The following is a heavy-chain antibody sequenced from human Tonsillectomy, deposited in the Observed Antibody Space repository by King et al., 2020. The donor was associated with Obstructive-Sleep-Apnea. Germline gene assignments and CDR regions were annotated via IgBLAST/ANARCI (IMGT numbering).Heavy chain of an antibody. CDR2: IYYSGST. CDR3: ARGGDYGDYRTAVGADY. V-gene: IGHV4-30-4*07. D-gene: IGHD4-17*01. J-gene: IGHJ4*02. CDR1: GGSISSGAYS. Sequence: QLQESGPGLVKPSQTLSLTCAVSGGSISSGAYSWSWIRQPPGKGLEWIGYIYYSGSTYYNPSLKSRVTLSVDTSKNQFSLKLSSVTAADTAVYYCARGGDYGDYRTAVGADYWGQGTLVTVSS.